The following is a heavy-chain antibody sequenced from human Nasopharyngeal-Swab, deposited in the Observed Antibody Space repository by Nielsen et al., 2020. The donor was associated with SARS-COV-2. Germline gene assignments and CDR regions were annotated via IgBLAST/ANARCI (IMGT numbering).Heavy chain of an antibody. V-gene: IGHV1-3*01. J-gene: IGHJ4*02. Sequence: ASVKVSCKASGYTFTSYAMHWVRQAPGQRLEWMGWINAGNGNTKYSQKFQGRVTITRDTSASTAYMELSSLRSEDTAVYYCARAKDGGKGFYFDYWGQGTLVTVSP. D-gene: IGHD4-23*01. CDR2: INAGNGNT. CDR3: ARAKDGGKGFYFDY. CDR1: GYTFTSYA.